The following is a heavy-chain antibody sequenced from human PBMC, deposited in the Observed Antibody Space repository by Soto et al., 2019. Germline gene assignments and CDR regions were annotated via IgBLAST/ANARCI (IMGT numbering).Heavy chain of an antibody. CDR1: GDSVSSNSAA. V-gene: IGHV6-1*01. D-gene: IGHD1-1*01. CDR3: ARDRSVQLDRGKPSYYYYGMDV. Sequence: SQTLSLTCAISGDSVSSNSAAWNWIRQSPSRGPEWLGRTYYRSKWYNDYAVSVKSRITINPDTSKNQFSLQLNSVTPEDTAVYYCARDRSVQLDRGKPSYYYYGMDVWGQGTTVTVSS. CDR2: TYYRSKWYN. J-gene: IGHJ6*02.